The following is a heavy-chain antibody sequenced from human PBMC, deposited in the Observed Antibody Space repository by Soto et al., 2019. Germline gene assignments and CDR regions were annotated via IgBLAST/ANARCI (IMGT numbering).Heavy chain of an antibody. CDR2: INHSGST. J-gene: IGHJ4*02. Sequence: SETLSLTCAVYGGSFSGYYWSWIRQPPGKGLEWIGEINHSGSTNYNPSLKSRVTISVDTSKNQFSLKLRSVTAADTAVYYCARESPSIAAAPYYFDYWGQGTLVTVSS. CDR3: ARESPSIAAAPYYFDY. CDR1: GGSFSGYY. D-gene: IGHD6-13*01. V-gene: IGHV4-34*01.